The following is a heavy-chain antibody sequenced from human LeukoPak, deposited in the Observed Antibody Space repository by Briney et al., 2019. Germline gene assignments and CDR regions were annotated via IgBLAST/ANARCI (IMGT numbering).Heavy chain of an antibody. V-gene: IGHV3-15*01. J-gene: IGHJ3*02. CDR3: TTDIHYYDSSGYYVDAFDI. CDR1: GFTFSNAW. D-gene: IGHD3-22*01. CDR2: IKSKTDGGTT. Sequence: GGSLKLSCAASGFTFSNAWMSWVRQAPGKGLEWVGRIKSKTDGGTTDYAAPVKGRFTISRDDSKNTLYLQMNSLKTEDTAVYYCTTDIHYYDSSGYYVDAFDIWGQGTMVTVSS.